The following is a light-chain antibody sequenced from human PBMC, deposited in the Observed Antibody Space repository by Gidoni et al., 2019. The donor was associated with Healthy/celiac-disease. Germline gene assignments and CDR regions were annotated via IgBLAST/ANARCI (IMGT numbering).Light chain of an antibody. V-gene: IGKV3-15*01. J-gene: IGKJ2*01. CDR3: QQYNNWPSMYT. CDR2: GAS. CDR1: QSVSSN. Sequence: EIVMTQSLATLSVSPGERATLSCRASQSVSSNLACYQQKPGQAPRLIIYGASTRATGIPARFSGSGSGTEFALTISSLQSEDFAVYFCQQYNNWPSMYTFGQGTKLEIK.